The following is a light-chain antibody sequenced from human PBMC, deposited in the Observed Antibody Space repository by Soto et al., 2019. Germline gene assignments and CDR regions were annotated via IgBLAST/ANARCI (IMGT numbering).Light chain of an antibody. CDR2: KAS. Sequence: DIQVTQSPATLSASVGDTVSITCRASQSVLTWLAWYQQKPGKAPNLLIYKASRLRDGVPSRFSGSGSGTELTLTITSLQPDDFASYFCQHYFSYPYAFGQGTKREI. CDR1: QSVLTW. CDR3: QHYFSYPYA. J-gene: IGKJ2*01. V-gene: IGKV1-5*03.